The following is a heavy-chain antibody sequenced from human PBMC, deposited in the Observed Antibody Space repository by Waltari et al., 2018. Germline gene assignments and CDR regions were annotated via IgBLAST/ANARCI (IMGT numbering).Heavy chain of an antibody. V-gene: IGHV1-69*13. CDR1: GGPFSSYA. CDR3: ARDPYGDYDGYYYYMDV. J-gene: IGHJ6*03. D-gene: IGHD4-17*01. CDR2: IIPIFGTA. Sequence: QVQLVQSGAEVKKPGSSVKVSCKASGGPFSSYAISWVRQAPGQGLEWMGGIIPIFGTANYAQKFQGRVTITADESTSTAYMELSSLRSEDTAVYYCARDPYGDYDGYYYYMDVWGKGTTVTVSS.